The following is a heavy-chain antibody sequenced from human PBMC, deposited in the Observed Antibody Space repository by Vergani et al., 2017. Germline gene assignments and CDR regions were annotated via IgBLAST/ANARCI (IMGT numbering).Heavy chain of an antibody. Sequence: QVQLAESGGGRVQPGRSLRLSCAASGFSFSSHAIHWVRQAPGKGLGWVAVISNDGSKKYYADSVKGRFTISRDNSKNTLDLQMNSLRTQDTAVYYCAKAGSVTSGSLQYNFYMDVWGKGTPVTVS. CDR2: ISNDGSKK. CDR3: AKAGSVTSGSLQYNFYMDV. CDR1: GFSFSSHA. D-gene: IGHD3-10*01. V-gene: IGHV3-30*18. J-gene: IGHJ6*03.